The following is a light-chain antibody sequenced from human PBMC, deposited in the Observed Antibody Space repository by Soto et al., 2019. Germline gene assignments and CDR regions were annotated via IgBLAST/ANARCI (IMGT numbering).Light chain of an antibody. V-gene: IGKV3-15*01. CDR1: YVLSNR. J-gene: IGKJ4*01. CDR3: QHYTNWPLT. Sequence: EIVMTQSPVTLSVSPGERATLSCRASYVLSNRLAWYQQKPGQAPRLLIYDVSTRATGVPARFSGSGSGTEFTLTISGLQSEDFAVYYCQHYTNWPLTFGGGTKVEIK. CDR2: DVS.